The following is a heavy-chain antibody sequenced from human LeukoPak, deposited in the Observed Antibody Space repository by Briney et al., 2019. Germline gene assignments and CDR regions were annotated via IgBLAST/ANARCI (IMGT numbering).Heavy chain of an antibody. CDR1: GGSFSGYY. Sequence: SETLSLTCAVYGGSFSGYYWSWIRQPPGKGLEWIGEINHSGSTNYNPSLKSRVTISVDTSKNQFSLKLSSVTAADTAVYYCARGPWYSSSWYGWFVPWGQGTLVTVSS. D-gene: IGHD6-13*01. CDR3: ARGPWYSSSWYGWFVP. J-gene: IGHJ5*02. V-gene: IGHV4-34*01. CDR2: INHSGST.